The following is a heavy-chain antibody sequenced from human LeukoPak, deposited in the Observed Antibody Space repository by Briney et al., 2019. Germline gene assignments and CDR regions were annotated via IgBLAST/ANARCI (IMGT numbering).Heavy chain of an antibody. CDR2: IGAGGVAT. V-gene: IGHV3-23*01. J-gene: IGHJ6*02. Sequence: PGASLRLSCAASGFTFTTYAMTRVRQAPGKGLEWVSSIGAGGVATFYSDSVKGRFTISRDNSMNTLYLQLNSLRADDTAVYYCGRPTKFWLIRGDGVDVWGQGTTVTVSS. CDR1: GFTFTTYA. D-gene: IGHD3-10*01. CDR3: GRPTKFWLIRGDGVDV.